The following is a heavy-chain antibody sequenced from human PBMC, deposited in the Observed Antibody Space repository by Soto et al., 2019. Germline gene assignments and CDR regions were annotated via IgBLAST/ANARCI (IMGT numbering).Heavy chain of an antibody. Sequence: QVQLVQSGAEVKKPGSSVKVSCKASGGTFSSYAISWVRQAPGQGLEWMGGIIPIFGTANYAQKFQGRVTITADESTSTAYMELSSLRSEDTAVYYCAREGGYCSGGSCSFDAFDIWGQGTMVTVSS. D-gene: IGHD2-15*01. CDR1: GGTFSSYA. CDR3: AREGGYCSGGSCSFDAFDI. J-gene: IGHJ3*02. CDR2: IIPIFGTA. V-gene: IGHV1-69*12.